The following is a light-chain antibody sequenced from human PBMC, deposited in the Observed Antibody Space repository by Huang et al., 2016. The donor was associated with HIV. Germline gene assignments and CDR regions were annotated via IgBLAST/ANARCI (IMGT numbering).Light chain of an antibody. V-gene: IGKV3-15*01. CDR3: HQYNNWLLS. J-gene: IGKJ4*01. Sequence: EIVMTQSPATLSVSQGQRITLPCRANRSVSTNLAGYQQRQGQAPRPLIYGSSTRAPGSPARFSGSGAGTDFSPIISSLQSEDFALYYCHQYNNWLLSFGGGTRV. CDR1: RSVSTN. CDR2: GSS.